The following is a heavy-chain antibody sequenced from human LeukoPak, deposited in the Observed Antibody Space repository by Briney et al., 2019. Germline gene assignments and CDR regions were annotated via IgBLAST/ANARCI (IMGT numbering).Heavy chain of an antibody. CDR1: GFTFSAFA. CDR3: AKPTRSNWDDAFDI. D-gene: IGHD7-27*01. V-gene: IGHV3-23*01. Sequence: GGSLRLSCAASGFTFSAFAMTWVRQAPGKGLEWVSSISGSGGATYYADSVKGRFTISRDNSKNTLDLQMNSLRAEDTAVYYCAKPTRSNWDDAFDIWGQGTMVTVSS. J-gene: IGHJ3*02. CDR2: ISGSGGAT.